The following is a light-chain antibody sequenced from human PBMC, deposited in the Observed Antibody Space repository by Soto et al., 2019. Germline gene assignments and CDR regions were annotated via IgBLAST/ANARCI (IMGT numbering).Light chain of an antibody. J-gene: IGKJ4*01. CDR1: ESVSTY. CDR3: QQRSSWPLT. Sequence: EVVLAQSPATLSLSPGDRATLSCRANESVSTYLAWYQQKPGQSPGLLIYDTSKRATGIPARFSGSGSGTDFTLTIVSLEPEDFVFYYCQQRSSWPLTFGGGTKVDIK. V-gene: IGKV3-11*01. CDR2: DTS.